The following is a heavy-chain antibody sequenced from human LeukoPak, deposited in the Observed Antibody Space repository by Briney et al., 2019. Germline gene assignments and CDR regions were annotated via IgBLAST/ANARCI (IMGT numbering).Heavy chain of an antibody. CDR3: AREGNGDPYFDY. V-gene: IGHV4-30-2*01. Sequence: PSQTLSLTCAVSGGPISSGGYSWSWIRQPPGKGLEWIGYIYHSGSTYYNPSLKSRVTISVDRSKNQFSLKLSSVTAADTAVYYCAREGNGDPYFDYWGQGTLVTVSS. CDR1: GGPISSGGYS. J-gene: IGHJ4*02. D-gene: IGHD4-17*01. CDR2: IYHSGST.